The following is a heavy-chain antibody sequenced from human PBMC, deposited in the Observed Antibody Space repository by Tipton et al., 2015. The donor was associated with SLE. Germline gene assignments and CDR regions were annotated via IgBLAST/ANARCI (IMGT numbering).Heavy chain of an antibody. J-gene: IGHJ3*01. D-gene: IGHD6-25*01. Sequence: TLSLTCTVSGGSIRSGSYYWTWIRQPAGTGLEWIGRIFTLGTTSYNPTLKSRVTISLDTSKNQFSLKLSSVTAADTAVYYCARTEVGGYSHDAFDLWGHGTMVTVSS. CDR1: GGSIRSGSYY. CDR3: ARTEVGGYSHDAFDL. CDR2: IFTLGTT. V-gene: IGHV4-61*02.